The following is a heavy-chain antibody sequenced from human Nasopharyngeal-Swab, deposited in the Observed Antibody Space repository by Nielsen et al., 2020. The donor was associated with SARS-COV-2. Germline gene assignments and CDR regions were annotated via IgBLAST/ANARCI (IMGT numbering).Heavy chain of an antibody. CDR2: ISSSSSYI. J-gene: IGHJ4*02. V-gene: IGHV3-21*01. Sequence: VRQAPGKGLEWVSSISSSSSYIYYADSVKGRFTISRDNAKNSLYLQMNSLRAEDTAVYYCARAGITMVRAFDYWGQGTLVPSPQ. CDR3: ARAGITMVRAFDY. D-gene: IGHD3-10*01.